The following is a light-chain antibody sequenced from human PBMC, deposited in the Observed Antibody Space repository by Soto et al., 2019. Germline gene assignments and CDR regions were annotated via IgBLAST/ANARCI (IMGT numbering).Light chain of an antibody. CDR2: EVT. CDR1: SSDVGAYNY. Sequence: QSVLTQPPSASGSPGQSVTISCTGTSSDVGAYNYVSWYQQHPGKAPKLVIYEVTKRPSGVPDRFSGSKSGNKASLTVSGLQAEDEADYYCCSYAGSSTVVFGGGTKLTVL. J-gene: IGLJ2*01. CDR3: CSYAGSSTVV. V-gene: IGLV2-8*01.